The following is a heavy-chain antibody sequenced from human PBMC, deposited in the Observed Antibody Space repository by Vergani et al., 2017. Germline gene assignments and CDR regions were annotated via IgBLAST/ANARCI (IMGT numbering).Heavy chain of an antibody. Sequence: QVQLVESGGGVVQPGGSLRLSCAASGFTFSGYGMHWVRQAPGKGLAWVAFIRYDGGNKDYADSVKGRFTISRDNSKNTLYLQMNSLRAEDTAVYYCASDGRVVTIPNYFDYWGQGTLVTVSS. D-gene: IGHD2-21*02. CDR3: ASDGRVVTIPNYFDY. CDR1: GFTFSGYG. CDR2: IRYDGGNK. J-gene: IGHJ4*02. V-gene: IGHV3-30*02.